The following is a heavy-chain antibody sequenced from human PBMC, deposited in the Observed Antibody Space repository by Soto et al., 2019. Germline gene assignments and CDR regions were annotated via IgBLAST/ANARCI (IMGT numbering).Heavy chain of an antibody. V-gene: IGHV4-39*01. Sequence: SETLSLTCTVSGDSISGSSYYWAWIRQPPGKGLEWIGSIYYSGSTYYNPSLKSRVTISVDTSKNQFSLKLSSVTAADTAVYYCARPGAYYLNFDSWGQGTLVTVSS. CDR3: ARPGAYYLNFDS. CDR1: GDSISGSSYY. J-gene: IGHJ4*02. D-gene: IGHD3-22*01. CDR2: IYYSGST.